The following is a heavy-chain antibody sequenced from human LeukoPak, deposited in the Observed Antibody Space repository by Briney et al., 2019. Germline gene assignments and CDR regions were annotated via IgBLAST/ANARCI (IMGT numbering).Heavy chain of an antibody. D-gene: IGHD3-22*01. CDR3: ATRRSRDYYDSSGYYSFDY. V-gene: IGHV1-24*01. CDR1: GYTLTELS. CDR2: FDPEDGET. Sequence: ASVKVSCKVSGYTLTELSMHWVRQAPGKGLEWVGGFDPEDGETIYAQKFQGRVTMTEDTSTDTAYMELSSLRSEDTAVYYCATRRSRDYYDSSGYYSFDYWGQGTLVTVSS. J-gene: IGHJ4*02.